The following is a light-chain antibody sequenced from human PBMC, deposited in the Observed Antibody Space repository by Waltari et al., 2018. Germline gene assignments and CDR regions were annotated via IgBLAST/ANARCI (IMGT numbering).Light chain of an antibody. CDR3: QHYVRLPVA. Sequence: DIVLTQSPGTLSLSPGERATLSCRGSQSVRRAFAWYQQRPGQAPRILIYDASNRATGIPDRFSGSGSGTDFSLTISRLEPEDFAVYYCQHYVRLPVAFGQGTKVEIK. CDR1: QSVRRA. J-gene: IGKJ1*01. V-gene: IGKV3-20*01. CDR2: DAS.